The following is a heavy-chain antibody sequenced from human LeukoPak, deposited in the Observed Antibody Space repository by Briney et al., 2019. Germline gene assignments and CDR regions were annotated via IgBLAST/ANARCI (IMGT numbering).Heavy chain of an antibody. V-gene: IGHV4-59*01. J-gene: IGHJ4*02. CDR2: IYYSGST. CDR3: ARKRTGDQGYYFDY. CDR1: GGSISSYY. D-gene: IGHD1-1*01. Sequence: KPSETLSLTCTVSGGSISSYYWSWIRQPPGKGLEWIGYIYYSGSTNYNPSLKTRVTISVDTSKNQFSLKVSSVTAADTAVYYCARKRTGDQGYYFDYWGQGTLVTVSS.